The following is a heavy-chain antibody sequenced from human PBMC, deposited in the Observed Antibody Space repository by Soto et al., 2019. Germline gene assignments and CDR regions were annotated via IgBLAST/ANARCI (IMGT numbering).Heavy chain of an antibody. V-gene: IGHV1-69*01. CDR2: IIPIFGTA. Sequence: QVQLVQSGAAVKKPGSSGKVYCKASGGNFSSYAIGWVRQAPGQGLAWMGGIIPIFGTANYAQKLQGRVTITADESTSTDYMELSSLRSEDTAVYYCARGPDIGVVVAAPYYDGMDVW. D-gene: IGHD2-15*01. J-gene: IGHJ6*01. CDR1: GGNFSSYA. CDR3: ARGPDIGVVVAAPYYDGMDV.